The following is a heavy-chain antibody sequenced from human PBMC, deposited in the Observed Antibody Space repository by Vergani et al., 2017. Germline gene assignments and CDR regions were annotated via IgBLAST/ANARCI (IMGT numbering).Heavy chain of an antibody. Sequence: QDQLVQSGGEVKKPGASMKVSCKVSGYTFTSYGISWVRQAPGQGLEWLGWISGYNGNTNYAQRFQDRVTMTTDTSTSTAYLEVRSLKSDDTAVYYCARDVSXRVRGGGGPGVTYYSSYYGLDVWGQGTTVTVSS. CDR1: GYTFTSYG. CDR2: ISGYNGNT. D-gene: IGHD3-10*01. J-gene: IGHJ6*02. CDR3: ARDVSXRVRGGGGPGVTYYSSYYGLDV. V-gene: IGHV1-18*01.